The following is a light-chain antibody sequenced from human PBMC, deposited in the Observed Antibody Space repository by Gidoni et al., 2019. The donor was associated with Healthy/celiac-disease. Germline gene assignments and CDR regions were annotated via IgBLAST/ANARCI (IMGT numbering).Light chain of an antibody. Sequence: QSVLTQPPSVSGAPGQRVTIPCTGSSSTIGAGYDVHWYQQLPGTAPNLLISGNSNRPSGVPDRFSGSKSGTSASLAITGLQAEDEADYYCQSYDSSLSAIFGGGTKLTVL. CDR3: QSYDSSLSAI. V-gene: IGLV1-40*01. CDR2: GNS. J-gene: IGLJ2*01. CDR1: SSTIGAGYD.